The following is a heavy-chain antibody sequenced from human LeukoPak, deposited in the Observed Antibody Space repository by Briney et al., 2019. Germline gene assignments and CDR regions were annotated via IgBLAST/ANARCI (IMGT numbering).Heavy chain of an antibody. D-gene: IGHD4-17*01. CDR2: ISHIGRT. V-gene: IGHV4-59*11. Sequence: SETLSLTCAVSGDSFSSHYWTWIRQSPGTGLEWIGYISHIGRTNYNPSLNSRVTISIDTSKNQFSLKLRSVTAADTAVYYCARDLVTVTKGFDIWGQGTMVSVSS. CDR1: GDSFSSHY. CDR3: ARDLVTVTKGFDI. J-gene: IGHJ3*02.